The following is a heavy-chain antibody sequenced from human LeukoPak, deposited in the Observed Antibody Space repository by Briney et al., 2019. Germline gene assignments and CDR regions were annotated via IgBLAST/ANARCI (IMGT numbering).Heavy chain of an antibody. D-gene: IGHD1-7*01. CDR3: ARAGWNYVFDY. Sequence: GGSLRLSCAASGFTFSSYAMSWVRQAPGKGLEWVSAISGSGGSTYYADSVKGRFTISRDNSRNTLYLQMNSLRAEDTAVYYCARAGWNYVFDYWGQGTLVALSS. J-gene: IGHJ4*02. CDR1: GFTFSSYA. CDR2: ISGSGGST. V-gene: IGHV3-23*01.